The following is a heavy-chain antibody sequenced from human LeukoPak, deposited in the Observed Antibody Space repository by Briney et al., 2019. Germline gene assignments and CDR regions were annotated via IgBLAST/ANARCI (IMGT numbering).Heavy chain of an antibody. V-gene: IGHV3-66*01. CDR3: AREEGGITYYYDSSGYYDY. D-gene: IGHD3-22*01. CDR2: IYSGGST. CDR1: GFTFDHYA. J-gene: IGHJ4*02. Sequence: PGGSLRLSCAASGFTFDHYAMSWVRQAPGKGLEWVSVIYSGGSTYYADSVKGRFSISRDNSKNTLYLHMNSLRAEDTAVYYCAREEGGITYYYDSSGYYDYWGQGTLVTVSS.